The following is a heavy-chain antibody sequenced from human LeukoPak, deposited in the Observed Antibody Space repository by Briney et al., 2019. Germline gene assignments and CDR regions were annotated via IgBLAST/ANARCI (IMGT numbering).Heavy chain of an antibody. D-gene: IGHD2-2*02. CDR2: IYYSGRT. V-gene: IGHV4-39*01. CDR1: GGSVSTSHYY. CDR3: ARSWAPGYCSSTTCYNFDN. Sequence: PSETLSLTCTVSGGSVSTSHYYWGWIRQPPGKGLEWIGYIYYSGRTYYNPSLKSRVTISVDTSKNEFSLKLSSATAADTAVYYCARSWAPGYCSSTTCYNFDNWGQGTLVTVSP. J-gene: IGHJ4*02.